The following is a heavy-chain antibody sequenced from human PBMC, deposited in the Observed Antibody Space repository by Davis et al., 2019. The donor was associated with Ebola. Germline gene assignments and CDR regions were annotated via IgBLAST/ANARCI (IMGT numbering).Heavy chain of an antibody. V-gene: IGHV4-39*07. CDR1: GGSISSSGYY. J-gene: IGHJ5*02. Sequence: MPSETLSLTCTVSGGSISSSGYYWGWIRQPPGKGLEWIGSISHSGSTYFTPSLTSRVTISIDTSKNQFSLSLSSVTAADTAVYFCARLRYSYASNWFDPWGQGALVTVSS. CDR3: ARLRYSYASNWFDP. D-gene: IGHD5-18*01. CDR2: ISHSGST.